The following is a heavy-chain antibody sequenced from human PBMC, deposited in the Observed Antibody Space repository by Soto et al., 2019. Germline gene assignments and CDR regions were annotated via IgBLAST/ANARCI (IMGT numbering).Heavy chain of an antibody. J-gene: IGHJ4*02. D-gene: IGHD5-18*01. CDR2: INHSGST. V-gene: IGHV4-34*01. CDR1: GGSFSCYY. CDR3: ARLYSYGYYYFDY. Sequence: SETLSLTCAVYGGSFSCYYWSWIRQPPGKGLEWIGEINHSGSTNYNPSLKSRVTISVDTSKNQFSLKLSSVTAADTAVYYCARLYSYGYYYFDYWGQGTLVTVSS.